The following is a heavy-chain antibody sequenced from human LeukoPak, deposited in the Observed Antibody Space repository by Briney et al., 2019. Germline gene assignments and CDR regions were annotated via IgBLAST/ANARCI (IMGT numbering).Heavy chain of an antibody. CDR1: GFTFRSYA. J-gene: IGHJ4*02. D-gene: IGHD2-2*01. Sequence: GRSLRLSCAASGFTFRSYAMHWVRQAPGKGLEWVAFISSDGSHKYYADSVRGRFTISRDTSKNTLSLQMNSLRADDTAIYYCARDRCSRGSCYAGYSFYFDYWGQGILVTVSS. CDR3: ARDRCSRGSCYAGYSFYFDY. V-gene: IGHV3-30*04. CDR2: ISSDGSHK.